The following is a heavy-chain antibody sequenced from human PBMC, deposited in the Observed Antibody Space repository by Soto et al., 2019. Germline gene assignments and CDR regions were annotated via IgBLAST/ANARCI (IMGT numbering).Heavy chain of an antibody. CDR1: GFTFSSYW. V-gene: IGHV3-7*03. Sequence: EVQLVESGGGLVQPGGSLRLSCVASGFTFSSYWMSWVRQAPGKGLEWVANIKQDGSEKYYVDSVKGRFTISRDNAKNSLYLQMNSLRAEDTAVYYCARNHYYYGMDGWGQGTTVTVSS. J-gene: IGHJ6*02. CDR2: IKQDGSEK. CDR3: ARNHYYYGMDG.